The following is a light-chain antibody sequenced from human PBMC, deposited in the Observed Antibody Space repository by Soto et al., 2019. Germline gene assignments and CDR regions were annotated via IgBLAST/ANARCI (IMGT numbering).Light chain of an antibody. CDR1: QSISSW. CDR3: QHYNSYSEA. Sequence: IQRTQSPYTLSASVGDRFTITCLVSQSISSWLAWYQQKPVKAPKRLIYAASTLQSGVPSRFSGSGSGTEFTLTISCLQPDDFATYYCQHYNSYSEAFGQGTKVDI. J-gene: IGKJ1*01. V-gene: IGKV1-5*01. CDR2: AAS.